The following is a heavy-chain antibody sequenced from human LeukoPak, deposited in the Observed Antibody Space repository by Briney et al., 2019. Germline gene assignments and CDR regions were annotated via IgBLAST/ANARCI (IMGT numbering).Heavy chain of an antibody. J-gene: IGHJ4*02. CDR2: INPSGGST. V-gene: IGHV1-46*01. CDR1: GYTFTSYY. D-gene: IGHD6-13*01. Sequence: ASVKVSCKASGYTFTSYYMHWVRQTPGQGLEWMGKINPSGGSTSYAQKFQGRVTMTRDMSTSTVYMELSSLRSEDTAVYYCAREGWAAAGKSFDYWGQGTLVTVSS. CDR3: AREGWAAAGKSFDY.